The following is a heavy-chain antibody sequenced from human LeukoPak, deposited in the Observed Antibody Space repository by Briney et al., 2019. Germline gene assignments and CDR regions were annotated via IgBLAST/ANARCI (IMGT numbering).Heavy chain of an antibody. Sequence: AGGSLRLSCAASGITFNSYTMNWVRQAPGKVLEWVSYISSSGSTIYYADSVKGRFTISRDNAKNSLYLQMNSLRAEDTAVYYCAELGITMIGGVWGKGTTVTISS. J-gene: IGHJ6*04. V-gene: IGHV3-48*04. CDR3: AELGITMIGGV. CDR2: ISSSGSTI. CDR1: GITFNSYT. D-gene: IGHD3-10*02.